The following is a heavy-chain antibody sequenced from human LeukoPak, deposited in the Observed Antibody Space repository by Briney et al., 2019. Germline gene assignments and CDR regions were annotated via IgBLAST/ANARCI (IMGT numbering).Heavy chain of an antibody. CDR3: ARHTALASADFDY. CDR1: GGSISSYY. V-gene: IGHV4-59*01. D-gene: IGHD5-18*01. Sequence: SETLSLTCTVSGGSISSYYWSWIRQPPGKGLEWIGYIYYSGSTNYNPSLESRVTISVDTSKNQFSLKLSSVTAADTAVYYCARHTALASADFDYWGQGTLVTVSS. CDR2: IYYSGST. J-gene: IGHJ4*02.